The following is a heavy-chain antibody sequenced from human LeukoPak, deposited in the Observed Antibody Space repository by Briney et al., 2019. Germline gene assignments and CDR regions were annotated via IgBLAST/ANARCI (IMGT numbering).Heavy chain of an antibody. CDR2: TYYRSKWYD. CDR1: GDSVSSDSSA. J-gene: IGHJ4*02. CDR3: ARVFGTGSGWYRFFFDY. Sequence: SQTLSLTCAISGDSVSSDSSAWNWIRQSPSRGLEWLGTTYYRSKWYDDYAVSVKGRISINPDTPKNQFSLQLKSVTPEDTAVYYCARVFGTGSGWYRFFFDYWGQGTLVTVSS. V-gene: IGHV6-1*01. D-gene: IGHD6-19*01.